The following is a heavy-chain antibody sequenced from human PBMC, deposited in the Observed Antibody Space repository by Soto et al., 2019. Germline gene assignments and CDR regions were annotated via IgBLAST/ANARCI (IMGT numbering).Heavy chain of an antibody. CDR1: GGSFSGYY. D-gene: IGHD3-22*01. Sequence: SETLSLTCAVYGGSFSGYYWSWIRQPPGKGLEWIGEINHSGSTNYNPSLRSRVTISVDTSKNQFSLKLSSVTAADTAVYYCARGGVYYDSSGYPRGLYYYYYGMDVWGQGTTVTVSS. CDR3: ARGGVYYDSSGYPRGLYYYYYGMDV. V-gene: IGHV4-34*01. CDR2: INHSGST. J-gene: IGHJ6*02.